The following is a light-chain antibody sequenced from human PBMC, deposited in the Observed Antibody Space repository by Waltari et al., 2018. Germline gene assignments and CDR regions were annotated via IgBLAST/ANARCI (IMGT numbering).Light chain of an antibody. CDR1: QSISYY. CDR3: QQSYSTPYT. Sequence: DIQMTQSPSSLSASVGDRVSITCRASQSISYYVNWYQQKPGKAPKLLIYAASSLQSGVPSRFSGSGSGTDFTLTISSLQPEDFATYYCQQSYSTPYTFGQGTKLEIK. V-gene: IGKV1-39*01. CDR2: AAS. J-gene: IGKJ2*01.